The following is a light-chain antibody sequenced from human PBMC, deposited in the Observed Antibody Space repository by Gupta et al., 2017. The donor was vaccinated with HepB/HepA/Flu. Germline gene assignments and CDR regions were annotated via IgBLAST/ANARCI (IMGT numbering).Light chain of an antibody. CDR1: QSISSY. Sequence: DIQMTQSPPSLSASVGDRVTITCRASQSISSYLNWYQQKPGKAPKLLIYAASSLQSGVPSRFSGSGSGTDFTLTISSLQPEDFATYYCQQSYSTPPITFGQGTRLGIK. CDR3: QQSYSTPPIT. V-gene: IGKV1-39*01. J-gene: IGKJ5*01. CDR2: AAS.